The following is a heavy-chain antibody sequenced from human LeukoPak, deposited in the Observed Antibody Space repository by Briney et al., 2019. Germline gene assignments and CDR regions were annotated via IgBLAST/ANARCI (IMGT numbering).Heavy chain of an antibody. Sequence: PSETLSLTSAVYAGSVSGHCWSWIRQSPGKGLEWIGYLCNSASANYNPSLESRVVMSIDMSENPFSLNVNSVTTADTAVYYCERGGAPRSPELDYWGQGILVTVSS. D-gene: IGHD3-10*01. J-gene: IGHJ4*02. V-gene: IGHV4-59*02. CDR3: ERGGAPRSPELDY. CDR1: AGSVSGHC. CDR2: LCNSASA.